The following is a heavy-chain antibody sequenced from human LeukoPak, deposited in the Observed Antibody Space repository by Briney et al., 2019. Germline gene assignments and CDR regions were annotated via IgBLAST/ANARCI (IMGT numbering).Heavy chain of an antibody. D-gene: IGHD3-10*01. CDR3: AREGFHGRELFPTFDY. CDR2: ISGSGGST. J-gene: IGHJ4*02. CDR1: GFTFSSYG. Sequence: GGTLRLSCAASGFTFSSYGMSWVRQAPGKGLEWVSAISGSGGSTYYADSVKGRFTISRDNSKNTLYLQMNSLRAEDTAVYYCAREGFHGRELFPTFDYWGQGTLVTVSS. V-gene: IGHV3-23*01.